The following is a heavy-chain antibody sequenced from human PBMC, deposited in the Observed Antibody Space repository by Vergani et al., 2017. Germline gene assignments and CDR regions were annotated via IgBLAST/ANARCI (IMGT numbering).Heavy chain of an antibody. CDR2: ISYDGSNK. CDR1: GFTFSSYA. J-gene: IGHJ6*04. V-gene: IGHV3-30-3*01. CDR3: ARDIRRYCSSTSCWVPMDV. D-gene: IGHD2-2*01. Sequence: QVQLVESGGGVVQPGRSLRLSCAASGFTFSSYAMHWVRQAPGKGLEWVAVISYDGSNKYYADSVKGRFTISRDNSKNTLYLQMNSLRAEDTAVYYCARDIRRYCSSTSCWVPMDVWGKXP.